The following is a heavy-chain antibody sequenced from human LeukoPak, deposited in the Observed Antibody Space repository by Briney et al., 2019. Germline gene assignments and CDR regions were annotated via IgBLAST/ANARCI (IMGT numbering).Heavy chain of an antibody. CDR1: GFTFSSDA. J-gene: IGHJ4*02. CDR3: AKKGNTWHFAY. Sequence: PGGSLRLSCAASGFTFSSDAMIWVRQAPGKGLDWVSAISGSGDNTFYADSVKGRFTISRDNSKNTLYLQMHTLRAEDTAVYYCAKKGNTWHFAYWGQGTLVTVSS. CDR2: ISGSGDNT. V-gene: IGHV3-23*01.